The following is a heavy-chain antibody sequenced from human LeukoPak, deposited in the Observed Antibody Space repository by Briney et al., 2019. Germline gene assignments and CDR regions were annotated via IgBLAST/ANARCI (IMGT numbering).Heavy chain of an antibody. CDR3: ARDTHYGSGSYYWFDP. CDR2: IIPILGIA. V-gene: IGHV1-69*04. J-gene: IGHJ5*02. CDR1: GGTFSSHA. D-gene: IGHD3-10*01. Sequence: SVKVSCKASGGTFSSHAISWVRQAPGQGLEWMGRIIPILGIANYAQKFQGRVTITADKSTSTAYMELSSLRSEDTAVYYCARDTHYGSGSYYWFDPWGQGTLVTASS.